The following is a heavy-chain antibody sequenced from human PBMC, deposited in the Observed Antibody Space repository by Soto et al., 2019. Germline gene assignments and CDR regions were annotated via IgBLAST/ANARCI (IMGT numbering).Heavy chain of an antibody. V-gene: IGHV4-39*01. D-gene: IGHD6-13*01. CDR2: IYYSGST. CDR1: GGSISSSSYY. J-gene: IGHJ6*03. CDR3: ARFQARLAAAGLTYYYYMDV. Sequence: SETLYLTCTVSGGSISSSSYYWGWIRQPPGKGLEWIGSIYYSGSTYYNPSLKSRVTISVDTSKNQFSLKLSSVTAADTAVYYCARFQARLAAAGLTYYYYMDVWGKGTAVTVSS.